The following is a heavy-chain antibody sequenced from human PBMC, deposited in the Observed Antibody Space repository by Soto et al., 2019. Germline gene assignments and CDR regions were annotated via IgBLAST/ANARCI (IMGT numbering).Heavy chain of an antibody. Sequence: GGSLRLSCAASGFTFSNYAMSWVRQAPGKGLEWVSVIIGGGGNTNYADSVRGRFTISRDNSKNTLYLQMNSLRAEDTAVYYCAKYTDYYYFYYYMDVWGKGTTVTVSS. CDR2: IIGGGGNT. V-gene: IGHV3-23*01. CDR1: GFTFSNYA. J-gene: IGHJ6*03. CDR3: AKYTDYYYFYYYMDV. D-gene: IGHD4-17*01.